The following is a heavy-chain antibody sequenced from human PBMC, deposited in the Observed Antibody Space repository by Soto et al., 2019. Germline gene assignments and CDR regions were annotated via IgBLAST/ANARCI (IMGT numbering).Heavy chain of an antibody. D-gene: IGHD6-13*01. Sequence: AVKVSCKASGGTFSSYAISWVRQAPGQGLEWMGGIIPIFGTANYAQKFQGRVTITADESTSTAYMELSSLRSEDTAVYYCERDWGIAEAGNVLKNYYYYALDVWGQGTTVTLS. CDR1: GGTFSSYA. V-gene: IGHV1-69*13. J-gene: IGHJ6*01. CDR2: IIPIFGTA. CDR3: ERDWGIAEAGNVLKNYYYYALDV.